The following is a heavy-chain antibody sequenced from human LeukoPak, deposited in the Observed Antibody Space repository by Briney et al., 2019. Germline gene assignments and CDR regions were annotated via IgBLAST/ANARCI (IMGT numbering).Heavy chain of an antibody. CDR3: AKDGTWIQLWFYY. D-gene: IGHD5-18*01. V-gene: IGHV3-23*01. J-gene: IGHJ4*02. Sequence: GGSLRLSCAASGFTFDEYAMHWVRQAPGKGLEWVSLISGEGGNTYYADSVKGRFTISRDNSKNTLYLQMNSLRAEDTALYYCAKDGTWIQLWFYYWGQGTLVTVSS. CDR2: ISGEGGNT. CDR1: GFTFDEYA.